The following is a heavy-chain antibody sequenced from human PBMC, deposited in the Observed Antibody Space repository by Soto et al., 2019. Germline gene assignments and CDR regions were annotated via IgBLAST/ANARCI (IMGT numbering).Heavy chain of an antibody. CDR3: ASSSLYGMDV. CDR1: GGSISDYY. V-gene: IGHV4-59*08. Sequence: SETLSLTCTVSGGSISDYYWTWIRQPPGKGLEWVGYVYYNGNSNYNPSLRSRSTASVDTSKNQFSLKVGSVTAADTAVYYCASSSLYGMDVWGQGTTVTVSS. CDR2: VYYNGNS. J-gene: IGHJ6*02.